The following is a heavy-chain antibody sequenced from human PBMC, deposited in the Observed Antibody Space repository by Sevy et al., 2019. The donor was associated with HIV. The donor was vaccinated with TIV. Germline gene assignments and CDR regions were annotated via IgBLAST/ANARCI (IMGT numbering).Heavy chain of an antibody. CDR3: ARGGPMATYYYYYYGMDV. D-gene: IGHD3-10*01. CDR2: INSDGSST. V-gene: IGHV3-74*01. J-gene: IGHJ6*02. CDR1: GFTFSSYW. Sequence: GGSLRLSCAASGFTFSSYWMHWVRQAPGKRLVWVSRINSDGSSTSYADSVKGRFTISRDNAKNTLYLQMNSLRAEDTAVYYCARGGPMATYYYYYYGMDVWGQGTTVTVSS.